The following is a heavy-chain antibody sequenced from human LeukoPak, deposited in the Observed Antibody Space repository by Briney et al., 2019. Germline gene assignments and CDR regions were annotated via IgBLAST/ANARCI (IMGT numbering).Heavy chain of an antibody. CDR2: IYYSGGT. CDR1: GGSISSYY. D-gene: IGHD3-3*01. J-gene: IGHJ6*02. Sequence: PSETLSLTCTVSGGSISSYYWSWIRQPPGKGLEWIGYIYYSGGTNYNPSLKSRVTISVDTSKNQFSLKLSSVTAADTAVYYCAREVWSPNYYYYGMDVWGQGTTVTVSS. CDR3: AREVWSPNYYYYGMDV. V-gene: IGHV4-59*12.